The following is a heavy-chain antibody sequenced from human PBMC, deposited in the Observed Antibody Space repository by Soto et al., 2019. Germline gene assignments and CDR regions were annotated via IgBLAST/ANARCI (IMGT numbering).Heavy chain of an antibody. V-gene: IGHV3-30*09. CDR3: AREDYGALYFDY. J-gene: IGHJ4*02. D-gene: IGHD4-17*01. CDR2: IAYDGSNK. Sequence: GGSLRLSCSACGFTFGHYAMHWVRQAPGKGLEWVAVIAYDGSNKHYADSVKGGFAVSRDNSRNTLYLQMNSLRDDDTAVYYCAREDYGALYFDYWGQGTLVTVSS. CDR1: GFTFGHYA.